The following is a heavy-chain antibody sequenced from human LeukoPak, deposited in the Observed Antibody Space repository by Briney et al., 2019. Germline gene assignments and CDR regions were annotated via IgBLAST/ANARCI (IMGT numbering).Heavy chain of an antibody. CDR1: GGSISCYY. CDR2: IYYSGST. D-gene: IGHD3-10*01. Sequence: SETLSLTCTVSGGSISCYYWSWIRQPPGKGLEWIGYIYYSGSTNYNPSLKSRVTISVDTSKNQFSLKLSSVTAADTAVYYCARGTGSYYYGSGSYWPSYYFDYWGQGTLVTVSS. CDR3: ARGTGSYYYGSGSYWPSYYFDY. V-gene: IGHV4-59*01. J-gene: IGHJ4*02.